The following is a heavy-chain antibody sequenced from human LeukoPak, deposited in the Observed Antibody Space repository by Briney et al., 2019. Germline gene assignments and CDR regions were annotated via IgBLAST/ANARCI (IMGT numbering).Heavy chain of an antibody. CDR2: IYYGGST. CDR1: GFTFSSYA. Sequence: GSLRLSCAASGFTFSSYAMSWIRQPPGKGLEWIGSIYYGGSTYYNPSLKSRVTTSVDTSKNQFSLKLSSVTAADTAVYYCARWKGFLEWLPYYFDYWGQGTLVTVSS. D-gene: IGHD3-3*01. CDR3: ARWKGFLEWLPYYFDY. V-gene: IGHV4-39*01. J-gene: IGHJ4*02.